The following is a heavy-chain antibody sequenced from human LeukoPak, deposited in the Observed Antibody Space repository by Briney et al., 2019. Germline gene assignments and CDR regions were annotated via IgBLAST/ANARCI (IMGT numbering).Heavy chain of an antibody. D-gene: IGHD1-1*01. CDR2: LYSGGSA. CDR1: GFTFSSYS. Sequence: PGGSLRLSCAASGFTFSSYSMNWVRQAPGKGLEWIAVLYSGGSAYYADSVKGRFTISRDNSKNTLYLQIYGLRAEDTAIYYCARDSETETGWYYYGMDVWGQGTTVTVSS. CDR3: ARDSETETGWYYYGMDV. J-gene: IGHJ6*02. V-gene: IGHV3-53*01.